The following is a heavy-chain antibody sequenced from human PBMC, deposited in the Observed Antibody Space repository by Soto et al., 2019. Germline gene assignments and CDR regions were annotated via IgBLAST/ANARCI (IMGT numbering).Heavy chain of an antibody. D-gene: IGHD3-3*01. CDR2: IYWDDDK. J-gene: IGHJ6*03. V-gene: IGHV2-5*02. CDR3: ARAGGLDYYDFWSGYYSRHYMDV. Sequence: QITLKESGPTLVKPTQTLTLTCTFSGFSLSTSGVGVGWIRQPPGKALEWLALIYWDDDKRYSPSLKSRLTITKDPSKNQGVLKMTKMTPVDTATYYCARAGGLDYYDFWSGYYSRHYMDVWGKGTTVTVSS. CDR1: GFSLSTSGVG.